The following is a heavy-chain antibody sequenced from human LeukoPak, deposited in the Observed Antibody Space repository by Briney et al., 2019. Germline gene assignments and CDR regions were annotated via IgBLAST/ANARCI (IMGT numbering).Heavy chain of an antibody. CDR2: SSSSGTT. CDR1: GGSISSSRSY. CDR3: GDGSSINWFFC. J-gene: IGHJ5*01. V-gene: IGHV4-39*07. Sequence: SETLSLTCTVSGGSISSSRSYWGWIRQSPGKGLEWIGSSSSSGTTYYNPSLKNRVTMSLDTTNNQFSLRLTSLTAADTAVYCAGDGSSINWFFCWGQGTLVTVSS.